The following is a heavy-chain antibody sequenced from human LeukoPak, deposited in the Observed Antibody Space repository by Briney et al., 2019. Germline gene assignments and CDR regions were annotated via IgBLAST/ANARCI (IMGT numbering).Heavy chain of an antibody. CDR3: AKAGLVRGGALDS. J-gene: IGHJ4*02. V-gene: IGHV3-23*01. Sequence: QTGGSLRLSCAASGFTFSTYAMTWVRQAPGKGLEWVSSITGTGDGTSAADSVKGRFTISRDSSKHTLYLQMNSLGVEDTAVYYCAKAGLVRGGALDSWGQGTLVTVSS. D-gene: IGHD4/OR15-4a*01. CDR2: ITGTGDGT. CDR1: GFTFSTYA.